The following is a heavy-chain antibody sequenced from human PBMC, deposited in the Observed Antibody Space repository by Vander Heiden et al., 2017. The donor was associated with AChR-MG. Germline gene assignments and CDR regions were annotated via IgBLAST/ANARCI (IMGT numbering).Heavy chain of an antibody. J-gene: IGHJ6*02. CDR1: GFNNFANFA. V-gene: IGHV3-23*01. Sequence: EVQLLESGGGLVQPGDSLRLSCAASGFNNFANFAITWVRQAPGRGLEWVSLISSSGAATYYADSVKGRFTISRDNSKNTLSLHMNSLRADDTAVYYCAKTFFYGSGTLDFPLFGLDVWGQGTTVTVSS. CDR2: ISSSGAAT. CDR3: AKTFFYGSGTLDFPLFGLDV. D-gene: IGHD3-10*01.